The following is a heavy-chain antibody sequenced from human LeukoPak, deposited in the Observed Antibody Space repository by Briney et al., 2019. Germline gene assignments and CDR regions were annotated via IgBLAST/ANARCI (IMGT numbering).Heavy chain of an antibody. V-gene: IGHV1-69*13. CDR1: GYTFTGYY. J-gene: IGHJ3*02. D-gene: IGHD2-2*01. CDR2: IIPIFGTA. Sequence: SVKVSCKASGYTFTGYYMHWVRQAPGQGLEWMGGIIPIFGTANYAQKFQGRVTITADESTSTAYMELSSLRSEDTAVYYCAREEAASIVVVPATIFAFDIWGQGTMVTVSS. CDR3: AREEAASIVVVPATIFAFDI.